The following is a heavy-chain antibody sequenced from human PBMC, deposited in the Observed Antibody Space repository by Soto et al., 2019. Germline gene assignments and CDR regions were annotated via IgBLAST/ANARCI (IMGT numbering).Heavy chain of an antibody. CDR1: GFTFSSYG. CDR3: ARAVVPYPNPFDY. V-gene: IGHV3-33*01. D-gene: IGHD2-21*01. J-gene: IGHJ4*02. CDR2: IWYDGSNK. Sequence: PGGSLRLSCAASGFTFSSYGMHWVRQAPGKGLEWVAVIWYDGSNKYYADSVKGRFTISRDNSKNTLYLQMNSLRAEDTAVYYCARAVVPYPNPFDYWGQGTLVTVSS.